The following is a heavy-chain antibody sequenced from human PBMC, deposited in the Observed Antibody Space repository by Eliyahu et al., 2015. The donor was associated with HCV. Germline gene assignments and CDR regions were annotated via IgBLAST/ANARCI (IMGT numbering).Heavy chain of an antibody. D-gene: IGHD3-3*01. J-gene: IGHJ6*02. CDR3: ARGPSRYYDFWSGYYDGTGYYGLDV. V-gene: IGHV4-34*01. CDR2: INHSGST. CDR1: GGSSSGYY. Sequence: QVQLQQWGAGLLKPSETLSLICAVYGGSSSGYYWSWXRXPPGKGLEWIGEINHSGSTNYNPSLKSRVTISVDTSKNQFSLKLNSVTAADTAVYYCARGPSRYYDFWSGYYDGTGYYGLDVWGQGTTVTVSS.